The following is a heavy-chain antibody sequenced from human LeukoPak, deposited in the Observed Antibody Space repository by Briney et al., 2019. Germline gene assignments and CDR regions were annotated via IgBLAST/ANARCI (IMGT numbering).Heavy chain of an antibody. CDR3: AKDLPSNMAVASYYFDY. Sequence: GGSLRLSCAASGFTISSYAMSWVRLAPGKGLEWVAGISGSGGSTHYAHPVKARFTISRDNSKNNLYLQMNSLRGEDTAEYYCAKDLPSNMAVASYYFDYWGQGTLVTVSS. J-gene: IGHJ4*02. CDR1: GFTISSYA. D-gene: IGHD6-19*01. CDR2: ISGSGGST. V-gene: IGHV3-23*01.